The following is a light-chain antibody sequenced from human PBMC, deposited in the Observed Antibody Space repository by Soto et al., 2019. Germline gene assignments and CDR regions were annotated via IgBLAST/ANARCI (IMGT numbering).Light chain of an antibody. CDR1: QSVGSN. CDR3: QQYGSSSWT. V-gene: IGKV3-20*01. J-gene: IGKJ1*01. CDR2: GAS. Sequence: VLTQSPATLSLSPGERATLSCRPSQSVGSNLAWYQQKPGQAPRLLIYGASTRATGIPARFSGSGSGTEFTLTISRLEPEDFAVYYCQQYGSSSWTFGQGTKVDIK.